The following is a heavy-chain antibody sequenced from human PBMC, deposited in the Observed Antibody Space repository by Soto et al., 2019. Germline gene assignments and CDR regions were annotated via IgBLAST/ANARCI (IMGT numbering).Heavy chain of an antibody. V-gene: IGHV4-4*07. Sequence: QVQLQESGPGLVKPSETLSLTCTVSGGSISSYYWSWIRQPAGKGLEWIGRIYTSGSTNYNPSLKSRVTRSVDTSKNQFSLKLSSVTAADTAVYYCARVGAMAPRRDYFDYWGQGTLVTVSS. CDR3: ARVGAMAPRRDYFDY. CDR1: GGSISSYY. D-gene: IGHD5-18*01. CDR2: IYTSGST. J-gene: IGHJ4*02.